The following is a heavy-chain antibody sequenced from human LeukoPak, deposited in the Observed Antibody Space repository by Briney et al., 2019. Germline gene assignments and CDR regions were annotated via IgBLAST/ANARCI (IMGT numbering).Heavy chain of an antibody. CDR1: GFTFSSYS. J-gene: IGHJ4*02. CDR3: ASSWGGSYYLGFDY. D-gene: IGHD3-10*01. V-gene: IGHV3-48*04. CDR2: ISSSSSTI. Sequence: PGGSLTLSCAASGFTFSSYSMNWVRQAPGKGLEWVSYISSSSSTIYYADSVKGRFTISRDNAKNSLYLQMSSLRAEDTALYYCASSWGGSYYLGFDYWGQGTLVTVPS.